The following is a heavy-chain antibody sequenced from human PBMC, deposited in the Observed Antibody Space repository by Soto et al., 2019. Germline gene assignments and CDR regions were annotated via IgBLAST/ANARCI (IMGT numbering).Heavy chain of an antibody. D-gene: IGHD6-19*01. CDR2: IYYSGST. CDR1: GGSISSSSYY. CDR3: ARHGGFGSLIRQWPPDY. Sequence: SETLSLTCTVSGGSISSSSYYWGWIRQPPGKGLEWIGSIYYSGSTYYNPSLKSRVTISVDTSKNQFSLKLSSVTAADTAVYYCARHGGFGSLIRQWPPDYWGQGTLVTVSS. V-gene: IGHV4-39*01. J-gene: IGHJ4*02.